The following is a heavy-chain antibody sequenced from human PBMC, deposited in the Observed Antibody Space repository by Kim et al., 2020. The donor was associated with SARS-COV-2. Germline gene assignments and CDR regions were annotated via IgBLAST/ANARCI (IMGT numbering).Heavy chain of an antibody. CDR2: IIPILGIA. J-gene: IGHJ6*02. V-gene: IGHV1-69*04. D-gene: IGHD3-22*01. CDR1: GGTFSSYA. CDR3: VSPSDSSGYYERYYYGMDV. Sequence: SVKVSCKASGGTFSSYAISWVRQAPGQGLEWMGRIIPILGIANYAQKFQGRVTITADKSTSTAYMELSSLRSEDTAVYYCVSPSDSSGYYERYYYGMDVWGQGTTVTVSS.